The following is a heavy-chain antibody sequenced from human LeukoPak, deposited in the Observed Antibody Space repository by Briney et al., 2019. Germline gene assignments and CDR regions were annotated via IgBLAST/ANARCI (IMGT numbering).Heavy chain of an antibody. D-gene: IGHD6-13*01. CDR1: GYTLTELS. Sequence: ASVKVSCKVSGYTLTELSMHWVRQAPGKGLEWMGGFDPEDGETIYAQKFQGRVTMTEDTSTDTAYMELSSLRSEDTAVYYCATAGGRSSSWLFDYWGQGTLVTVFS. CDR2: FDPEDGET. J-gene: IGHJ4*02. V-gene: IGHV1-24*01. CDR3: ATAGGRSSSWLFDY.